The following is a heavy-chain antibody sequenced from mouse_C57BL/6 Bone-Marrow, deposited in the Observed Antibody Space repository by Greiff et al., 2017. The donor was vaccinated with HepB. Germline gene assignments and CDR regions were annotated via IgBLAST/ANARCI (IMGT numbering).Heavy chain of an antibody. J-gene: IGHJ1*03. D-gene: IGHD2-3*01. CDR3: ARGGYFGRWYFDV. V-gene: IGHV1-85*01. CDR2: IYPRDGST. CDR1: GYTFTSYD. Sequence: QVQLKQSGPELVKPGASVKLSCKASGYTFTSYDINWVKQRPGQGLEWIGWIYPRDGSTKYNEKFKGKATLTVDTSSSTAYMELHSLTSEDSAVYFCARGGYFGRWYFDVWGTGTTVTVSS.